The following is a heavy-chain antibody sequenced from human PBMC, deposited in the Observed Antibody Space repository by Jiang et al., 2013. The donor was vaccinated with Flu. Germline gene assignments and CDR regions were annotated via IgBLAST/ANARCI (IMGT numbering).Heavy chain of an antibody. CDR3: ARDTPYDILTGYYNWFDP. Sequence: GAEVKKPGASVKVSCKASGYTFTSYAMNWVRQAPGQGLEWMGWINTNTGNPTYAQGFTGRFVFSLDTSVSTAYLQISSLKAEDTAVYYCARDTPYDILTGYYNWFDPWGQGTLVTVSS. D-gene: IGHD3-9*01. CDR1: GYTFTSYA. V-gene: IGHV7-4-1*02. J-gene: IGHJ5*02. CDR2: INTNTGNP.